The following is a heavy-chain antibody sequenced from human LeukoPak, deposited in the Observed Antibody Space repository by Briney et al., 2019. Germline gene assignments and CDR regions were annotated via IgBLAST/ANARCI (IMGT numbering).Heavy chain of an antibody. CDR1: GGSISSGSYY. CDR3: ASRLRYFDWSFDY. J-gene: IGHJ4*02. CDR2: MYYSGSP. Sequence: SETLSLTCTVSGGSISSGSYYWGWIRQPPGKGLEWIGSMYYSGSPYYNPSLKSRVTISVDTSKNQFSLGLSSVTAADTAVYYCASRLRYFDWSFDYWGQGTLVTVSS. D-gene: IGHD3-9*01. V-gene: IGHV4-39*07.